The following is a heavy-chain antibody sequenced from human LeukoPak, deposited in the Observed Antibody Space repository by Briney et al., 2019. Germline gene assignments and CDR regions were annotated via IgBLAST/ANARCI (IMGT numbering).Heavy chain of an antibody. Sequence: SETLSLTCTVSGGSISSYYWSWIRQPPGKGLGWIGYIYYSGSTNYNPSLKSRVTISVDTSKNQFSLKLSSVTAADTAVYYCARDRRAAEDNDALDIWGQGTMVTVSS. J-gene: IGHJ3*02. V-gene: IGHV4-59*01. D-gene: IGHD6-13*01. CDR3: ARDRRAAEDNDALDI. CDR2: IYYSGST. CDR1: GGSISSYY.